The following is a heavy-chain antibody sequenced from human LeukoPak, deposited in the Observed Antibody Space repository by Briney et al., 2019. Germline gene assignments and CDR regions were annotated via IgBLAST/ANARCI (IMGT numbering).Heavy chain of an antibody. J-gene: IGHJ4*02. CDR2: IWYDGSNK. CDR1: GFTFSSYG. CDR3: AKDAAYSSSSRKAYYFDY. D-gene: IGHD6-6*01. V-gene: IGHV3-33*06. Sequence: GGSLRLSCAASGFTFSSYGMYWVRQAPGKGLEWVAVIWYDGSNKYYADSVKGRFTISRDNSKNTLYLQMNSLRAEDTAVYYCAKDAAYSSSSRKAYYFDYWGQGTLVTVSS.